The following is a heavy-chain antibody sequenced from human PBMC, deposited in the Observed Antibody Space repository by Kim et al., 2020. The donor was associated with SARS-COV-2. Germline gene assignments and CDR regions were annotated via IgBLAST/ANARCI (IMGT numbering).Heavy chain of an antibody. CDR3: SRLDGYNYAFDV. D-gene: IGHD1-1*01. CDR1: GGSISTYY. Sequence: SETLSLTCTVSGGSISTYYWSWIRQPPGKGLEWIGYIYYSGSTNNNHSFKSRVDISVDTSKNEFSLKLNSVTAADTAAYYCSRLDGYNYAFDVWGQGTRV. V-gene: IGHV4-59*08. J-gene: IGHJ3*01. CDR2: IYYSGST.